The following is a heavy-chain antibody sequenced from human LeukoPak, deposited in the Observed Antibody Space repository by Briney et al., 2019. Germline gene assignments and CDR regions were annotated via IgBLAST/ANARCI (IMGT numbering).Heavy chain of an antibody. CDR3: AKRDDIVVGGAFDI. Sequence: GGPLRLSCAASGFAVSSNYMGWVRQAPGKGLEWVSVIYSGGSTYYADSVKGRFTISRDNSKNTLYLQMNSLRAEDTAVYYCAKRDDIVVGGAFDIWGQGTMVTVSS. J-gene: IGHJ3*02. CDR2: IYSGGST. CDR1: GFAVSSNY. D-gene: IGHD2-2*01. V-gene: IGHV3-53*01.